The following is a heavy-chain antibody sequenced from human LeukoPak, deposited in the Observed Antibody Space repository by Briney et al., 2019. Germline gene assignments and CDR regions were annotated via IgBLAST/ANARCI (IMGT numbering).Heavy chain of an antibody. CDR3: ARGPQVESFDY. CDR1: GASISSFY. Sequence: SETLSLTCTVSGASISSFYWSWLRQPPGKGLEWIGYIYYSGSTNYNPSLKSRVTISVDTSKNQFSLKLSSVTAADTAVYYCARGPQVESFDYWGQGTLVTVSS. V-gene: IGHV4-59*12. J-gene: IGHJ4*02. CDR2: IYYSGST.